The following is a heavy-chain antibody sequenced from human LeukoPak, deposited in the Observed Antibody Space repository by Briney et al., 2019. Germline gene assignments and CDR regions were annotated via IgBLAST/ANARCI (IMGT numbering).Heavy chain of an antibody. CDR3: ARAYGVRFDY. D-gene: IGHD4-17*01. CDR2: INPSGGST. Sequence: ASVKVSCKASGYTFTSYYMHWVRQAPGQGLEWMGIINPSGGSTSYAQKFQGRVTMTRDMSASTAYMYLSSLRSEDMAVYYCARAYGVRFDYWGQGTLVTVSS. V-gene: IGHV1-46*01. J-gene: IGHJ4*02. CDR1: GYTFTSYY.